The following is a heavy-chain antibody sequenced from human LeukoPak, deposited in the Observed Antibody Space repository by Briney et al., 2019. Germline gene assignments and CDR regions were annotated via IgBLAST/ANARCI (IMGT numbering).Heavy chain of an antibody. D-gene: IGHD1-26*01. CDR2: IYYSGST. CDR1: GDSISSYY. CDR3: ARDRSGSYSRYYYYGMDV. V-gene: IGHV4-59*01. J-gene: IGHJ6*02. Sequence: PSETLSLTCTVSGDSISSYYWSWIRQPPGKGLGWVGYIYYSGSTNYNPSLKSRVTISVATSKNQFSLRLSSVTAADTAVYYCARDRSGSYSRYYYYGMDVWGQGTTVTVSS.